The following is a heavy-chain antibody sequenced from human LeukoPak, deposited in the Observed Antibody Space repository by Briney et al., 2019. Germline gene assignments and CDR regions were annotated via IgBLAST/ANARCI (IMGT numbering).Heavy chain of an antibody. CDR1: GGSISSGGYD. D-gene: IGHD1-20*01. Sequence: PSQTLSLTCTVSGGSISSGGYDWSWIRQPPGKGLEWIGYIYHSGSTYYNPSLKSRVTISVDRSKNQFSLKLSSVTAADTAVYYCARAYIWNDGSFDYWGQGTLVTVSS. CDR2: IYHSGST. J-gene: IGHJ4*02. CDR3: ARAYIWNDGSFDY. V-gene: IGHV4-30-2*01.